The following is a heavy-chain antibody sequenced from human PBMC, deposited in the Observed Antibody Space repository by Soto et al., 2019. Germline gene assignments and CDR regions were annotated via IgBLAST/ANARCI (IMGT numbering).Heavy chain of an antibody. Sequence: PSETLSLTCTVSGGSISSSSYYWGWIRQPPGKGLEWIGGIYYSGSTYYNPSLKSRVTISIDTSKNQFSLKLSSVTAADTAVYYCARDLPRYCSGAPCPPYVSGKRTTVTLFS. D-gene: IGHD2-15*01. CDR1: GGSISSSSYY. CDR2: IYYSGST. CDR3: ARDLPRYCSGAPCPPYV. J-gene: IGHJ6*03. V-gene: IGHV4-39*07.